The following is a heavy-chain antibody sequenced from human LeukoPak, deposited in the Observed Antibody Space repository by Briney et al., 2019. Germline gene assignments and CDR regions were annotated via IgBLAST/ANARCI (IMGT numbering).Heavy chain of an antibody. CDR2: IHQDGSDK. CDR1: GFTFSTYG. V-gene: IGHV3-7*01. Sequence: GGSLRLSCAASGFTFSTYGMHWVRQAPGMGLEWVANIHQDGSDKYYVDSVKGRFTISRDNAKNSLNLQMNSLRAEDTAVYYCARGRCSSISCFFDYWGQGTLVTVSS. CDR3: ARGRCSSISCFFDY. J-gene: IGHJ4*02. D-gene: IGHD2-2*01.